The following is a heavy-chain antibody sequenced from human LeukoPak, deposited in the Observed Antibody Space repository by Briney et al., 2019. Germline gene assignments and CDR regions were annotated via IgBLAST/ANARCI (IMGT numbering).Heavy chain of an antibody. CDR3: ARFGGIAARWGYYYYMDV. Sequence: SETLSLTCAVYGGSFSGYYWSWIRQPPGKGLEWIGEINHNGSTNYNPFLKLRVTISVDTATNQFSLKLSSVTAADTAVYYCARFGGIAARWGYYYYMDVWGKGTTVTVSS. CDR1: GGSFSGYY. V-gene: IGHV4-34*01. CDR2: INHNGST. J-gene: IGHJ6*03. D-gene: IGHD6-13*01.